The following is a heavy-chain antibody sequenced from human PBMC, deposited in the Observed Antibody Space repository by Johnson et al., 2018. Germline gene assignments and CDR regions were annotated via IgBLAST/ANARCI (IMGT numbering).Heavy chain of an antibody. CDR2: ISGSGGST. CDR3: AKGVYGSGYDAFDI. Sequence: EVQLLEAGGGLVQPGGSLGLSCAASGFTFSSYAMSWVRQAPGKGLEWVSAISGSGGSTYDADSVKGRFTNHRDKSKNTLYLQMNSLRAEDTAVYYCAKGVYGSGYDAFDIWGQGTMVTVSS. V-gene: IGHV3-23*01. CDR1: GFTFSSYA. J-gene: IGHJ3*02. D-gene: IGHD3-10*01.